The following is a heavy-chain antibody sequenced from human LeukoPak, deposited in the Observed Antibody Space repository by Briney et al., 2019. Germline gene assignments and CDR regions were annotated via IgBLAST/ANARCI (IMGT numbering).Heavy chain of an antibody. D-gene: IGHD3-22*01. CDR2: ITTSGGTT. CDR1: GFTFSSHA. CDR3: AKCYDSSGYYYAY. J-gene: IGHJ4*02. Sequence: PGGSLRLSCAASGFTFSSHAMSWVRQAPGKGLEWVSAITTSGGTTYYADSVKGRFTISRDNSKNTLYLQMNSLKDEDTAVYYCAKCYDSSGYYYAYWGQGTLVTVSS. V-gene: IGHV3-23*01.